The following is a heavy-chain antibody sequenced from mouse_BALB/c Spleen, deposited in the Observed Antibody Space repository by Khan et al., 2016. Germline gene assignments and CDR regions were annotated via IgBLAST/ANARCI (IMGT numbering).Heavy chain of an antibody. CDR2: ISYRGST. CDR3: GRSSNWDGCAY. Sequence: EVQLQESGPGLVKPSQSLSLTCTVSGYSITSDYAWNWIRQFPGNKLEWMGYISYRGSTTYNPSLKSRISLNRDTSQNQFFLQLTSVTTEDTATYDSGRSSNWDGCAYWGQGTLVTVSA. J-gene: IGHJ3*01. CDR1: GYSITSDYA. V-gene: IGHV3-2*02. D-gene: IGHD4-1*01.